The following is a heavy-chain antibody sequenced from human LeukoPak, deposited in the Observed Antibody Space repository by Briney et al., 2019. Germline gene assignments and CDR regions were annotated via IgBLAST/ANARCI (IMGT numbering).Heavy chain of an antibody. D-gene: IGHD3-22*01. V-gene: IGHV1-69*13. CDR1: GGTFSSYA. J-gene: IGHJ4*02. CDR2: IIPIFGTA. Sequence: GASVKVSCKASGGTFSSYAISWVRQAPGQGLEWMGGIIPIFGTANYAQKFQGRVTITADESTSTAYMELSSLGSEDTAVYYCARDDKTYYYDSSGYYSPSYFDYWGQGTLVTVSS. CDR3: ARDDKTYYYDSSGYYSPSYFDY.